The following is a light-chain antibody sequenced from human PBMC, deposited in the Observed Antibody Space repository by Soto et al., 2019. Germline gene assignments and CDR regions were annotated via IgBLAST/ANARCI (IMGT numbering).Light chain of an antibody. J-gene: IGKJ3*01. CDR1: QNVSTW. CDR3: QQGSRFPFT. V-gene: IGKV1-12*01. Sequence: DIQITQCPSSVSASVGDRVTVTCRASQNVSTWLTWYQQTPGKAPNLLIYGASTLQRGVPSRFSGSGSGTEFTLTISSLQPEDFAIYFCQQGSRFPFTFGPGTRVDFK. CDR2: GAS.